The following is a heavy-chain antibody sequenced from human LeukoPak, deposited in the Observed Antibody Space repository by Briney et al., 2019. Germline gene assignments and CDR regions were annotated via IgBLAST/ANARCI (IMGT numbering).Heavy chain of an antibody. D-gene: IGHD2-8*01. CDR2: ISGSGDST. CDR3: ARDLSYNGGNTLGYFDS. CDR1: GFTFSDFY. V-gene: IGHV3-23*01. J-gene: IGHJ4*02. Sequence: PGGSLRLSCAASGFTFSDFYMSWVRQAPGKGLEWVSVISGSGDSTYYTDSVKGRFTISRDNSKSTLYLQMNSLRAEDTAVYYCARDLSYNGGNTLGYFDSWGQGALVTVSS.